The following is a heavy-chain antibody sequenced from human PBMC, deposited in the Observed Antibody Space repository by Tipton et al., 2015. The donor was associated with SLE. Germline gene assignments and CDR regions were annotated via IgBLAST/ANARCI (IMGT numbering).Heavy chain of an antibody. CDR1: GGSISSSSYY. J-gene: IGHJ4*01. CDR3: ARDGDGSDY. D-gene: IGHD6-25*01. Sequence: TLSLTCIVSGGSISSSSYYWGWIRQPPGKGLEYIGSIYHGGSPYYNPSLKSRVTVSVDTSKNQFSLRLSSVTAADTGIYYCARDGDGSDYWGPGTLVTVSS. V-gene: IGHV4-39*07. CDR2: IYHGGSP.